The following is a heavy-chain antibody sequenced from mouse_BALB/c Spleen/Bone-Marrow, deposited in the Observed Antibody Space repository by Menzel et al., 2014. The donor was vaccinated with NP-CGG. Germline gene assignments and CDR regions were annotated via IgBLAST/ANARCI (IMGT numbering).Heavy chain of an antibody. J-gene: IGHJ2*01. CDR2: ISDGGSYT. D-gene: IGHD2-4*01. Sequence: EVQLQRSGGGLVKPGGSLKLSCAASGFTFSDYYMYWVRQTPEKRLEWVATISDGGSYTYYPDSVKGRFTISRDNAKNNLYLQMSSLKSEDTAMYYCARVSYDYFDYWGQGTTLTVSS. CDR3: ARVSYDYFDY. V-gene: IGHV5-4*02. CDR1: GFTFSDYY.